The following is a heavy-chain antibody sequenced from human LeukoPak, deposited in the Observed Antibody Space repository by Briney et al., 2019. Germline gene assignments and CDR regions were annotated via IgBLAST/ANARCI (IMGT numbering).Heavy chain of an antibody. CDR2: IYYSGST. J-gene: IGHJ6*03. Sequence: SETLSLTCTVSGDSISSYYWSWIRQPPGKGLEWIGYIYYSGSTNYNPSLKSRVTISVDTSKNQFSLKLSSVTAADTAVYYCARGRGYYYYYMDVWGKGTTVTVSS. CDR3: ARGRGYYYYYMDV. CDR1: GDSISSYY. V-gene: IGHV4-59*01.